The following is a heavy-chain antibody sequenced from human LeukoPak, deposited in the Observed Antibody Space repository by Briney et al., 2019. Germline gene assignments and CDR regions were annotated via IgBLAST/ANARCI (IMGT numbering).Heavy chain of an antibody. CDR1: RFTFSTYW. V-gene: IGHV3-74*01. D-gene: IGHD3-10*01. CDR2: INSDGSST. J-gene: IGHJ4*02. CDR3: AKDGTLWFGEYSPDY. Sequence: GSLRLSCAASRFTFSTYWMHWVRQAPGKGLVWVSRINSDGSSTGYADSVKGRFTISRDNAKNTLYLQMNSLRAEDTALYYCAKDGTLWFGEYSPDYWGQGTLVTVSS.